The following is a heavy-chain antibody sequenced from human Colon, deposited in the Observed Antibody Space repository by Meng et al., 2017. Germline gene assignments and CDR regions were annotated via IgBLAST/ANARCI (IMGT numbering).Heavy chain of an antibody. CDR2: IGHSGFT. D-gene: IGHD3-3*02. CDR3: VISSHN. CDR1: GGSISTSGYY. V-gene: IGHV4-39*07. Sequence: QSQLQESGPGLVKPSEALSLTCSVSGGSISTSGYYWGWIRQPPGKGLEWFGSIGHSGFTYYTPSLKSRVAVSLDTSKSQFSLMLTSVTAADTAIYYCVISSHNWGQGTLVTVSS. J-gene: IGHJ4*02.